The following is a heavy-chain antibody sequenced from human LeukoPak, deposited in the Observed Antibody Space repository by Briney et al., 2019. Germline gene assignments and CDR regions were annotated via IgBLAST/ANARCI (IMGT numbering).Heavy chain of an antibody. CDR3: ARESEEEVAGIFSFGY. CDR2: IIPIFGTA. D-gene: IGHD6-19*01. CDR1: GGTFSSYA. Sequence: SVKVSCTASGGTFSSYAISWVRQAPGQGLEWMGGIIPIFGTANYAQKFQGRVTITADESTSTAYMELSSLRSEDTAVYYCARESEEEVAGIFSFGYWGQGTLVTVSS. J-gene: IGHJ4*02. V-gene: IGHV1-69*13.